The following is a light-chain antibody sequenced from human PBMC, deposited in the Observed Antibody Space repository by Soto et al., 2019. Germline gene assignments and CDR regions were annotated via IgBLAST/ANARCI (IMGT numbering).Light chain of an antibody. CDR2: AAS. CDR3: LQLDSYPRT. CDR1: QSISSW. Sequence: DIQMTQSPSTLSASVGDRVTITCRASQSISSWLAWYQHKPGKAPKLLIYAASTLQSGVPSRFSGSGSGTEFTLSVSSLQPEDFATYYCLQLDSYPRTFGQGTKVDIK. J-gene: IGKJ1*01. V-gene: IGKV1-5*01.